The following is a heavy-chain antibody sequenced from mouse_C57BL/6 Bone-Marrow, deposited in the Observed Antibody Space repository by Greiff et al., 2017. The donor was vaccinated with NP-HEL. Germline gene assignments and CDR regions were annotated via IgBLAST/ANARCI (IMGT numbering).Heavy chain of an antibody. Sequence: QVQLKQSGAELVRPGASVKLSCKASGYTFTDYYINWVKQRPGQGLEWIARIYPGSGNTYYNEKFKGKATLTAEKSSSTAYMQLSSLTSEDSAVYFCARNGLREGDYWGQGTSVTVSS. CDR3: ARNGLREGDY. CDR2: IYPGSGNT. V-gene: IGHV1-76*01. D-gene: IGHD2-2*01. CDR1: GYTFTDYY. J-gene: IGHJ4*01.